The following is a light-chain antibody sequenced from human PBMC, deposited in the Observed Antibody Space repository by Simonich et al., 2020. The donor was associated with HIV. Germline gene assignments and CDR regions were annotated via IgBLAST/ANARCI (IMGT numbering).Light chain of an antibody. J-gene: IGLJ2*01. CDR3: CSYAGSYTWV. V-gene: IGLV2-11*01. CDR2: DVT. Sequence: QSALTQPASVFGSPGQSITISCTGSSSDVGGYNHVSWYQQHPGKAPKLMIYDVTKRPSGVPDRFSGSKSGNTSSLTISGLQAEDEADYYCCSYAGSYTWVFGGGTKLTVL. CDR1: SSDVGGYNH.